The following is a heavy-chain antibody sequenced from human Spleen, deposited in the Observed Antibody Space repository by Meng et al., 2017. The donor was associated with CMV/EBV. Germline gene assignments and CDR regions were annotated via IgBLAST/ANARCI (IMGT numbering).Heavy chain of an antibody. CDR1: GGSFSSYY. V-gene: IGHV4-34*01. CDR2: INHSGST. CDR3: ASAPITIFGVAPFDY. J-gene: IGHJ4*02. D-gene: IGHD3-3*01. Sequence: VYGGSFSSYYWSWIRQPPGKGLEWIGDINHSGSTNYNPSLKSRVTISVDTSKNQFSLKLSSVTAADTAVYYCASAPITIFGVAPFDYWGQGTLVTVSS.